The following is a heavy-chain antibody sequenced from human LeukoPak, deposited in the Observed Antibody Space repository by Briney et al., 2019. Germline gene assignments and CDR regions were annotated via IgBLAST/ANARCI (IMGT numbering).Heavy chain of an antibody. V-gene: IGHV4-39*07. CDR2: IYYSGST. J-gene: IGHJ4*02. CDR3: ARADNYFDY. Sequence: PSETLSLTCTVSGGSISSSSYYWGWIRQPPGKGLEWIGSIYYSGSTYYNPSLKSRVTISVDTSKNQFSLKLSSVTAADTAVYYCARADNYFDYWGQGTLVTVSS. D-gene: IGHD3-9*01. CDR1: GGSISSSSYY.